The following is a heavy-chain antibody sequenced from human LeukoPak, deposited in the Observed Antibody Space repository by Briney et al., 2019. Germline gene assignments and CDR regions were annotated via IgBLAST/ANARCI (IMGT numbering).Heavy chain of an antibody. D-gene: IGHD3-22*01. Sequence: PSETLSLTCAVYGGSFSGYYWSWIRQSPGKGLEWIGEINHSGSTNYNPSLKSRVTISVDTSKNQFSLKLSSVTAADTAVYYCARRSSGYYYKFDYWGQGTLVTVSS. CDR3: ARRSSGYYYKFDY. J-gene: IGHJ4*02. CDR1: GGSFSGYY. CDR2: INHSGST. V-gene: IGHV4-34*01.